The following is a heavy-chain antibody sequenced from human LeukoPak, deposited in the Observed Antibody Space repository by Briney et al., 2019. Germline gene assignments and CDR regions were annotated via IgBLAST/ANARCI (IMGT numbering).Heavy chain of an antibody. V-gene: IGHV3-30*02. CDR3: AKPSGWYEAFDI. CDR2: IRYDGGDK. CDR1: GFTFSNYG. D-gene: IGHD6-19*01. Sequence: GGSLRLSCAASGFTFSNYGMHWVRQAPGKGLEWVAFIRYDGGDKYYADSVKGRFTISRDNSKNTLYLQMNSLRVEDTAVYYCAKPSGWYEAFDIWGQGTMVTVSS. J-gene: IGHJ3*02.